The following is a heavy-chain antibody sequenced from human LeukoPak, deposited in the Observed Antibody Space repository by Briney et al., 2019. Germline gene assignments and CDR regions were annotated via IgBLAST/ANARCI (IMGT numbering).Heavy chain of an antibody. CDR3: ARDCGGGGCYSGYNWFDP. CDR2: IKEDGSEK. CDR1: GFSFSNYW. Sequence: PGGSLRLSCAASGFSFSNYWMSWVRQAPGKRLEWVANIKEDGSEKYYVDSVKGRFTISRDNAKNSLYLQMNSLRAEDTAVYYCARDCGGGGCYSGYNWFDPWGQGTLVTVSS. D-gene: IGHD2-15*01. J-gene: IGHJ5*02. V-gene: IGHV3-7*01.